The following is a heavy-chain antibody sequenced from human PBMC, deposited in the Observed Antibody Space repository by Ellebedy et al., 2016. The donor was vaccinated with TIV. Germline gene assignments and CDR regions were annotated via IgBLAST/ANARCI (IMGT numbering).Heavy chain of an antibody. CDR3: ARHGDAYSWFDA. CDR1: GDSVSSGSND. J-gene: IGHJ5*02. Sequence: SETLSLTCTVSGDSVSSGSNDWSWIRQPPGKGLEWIGYISDTGSTNYNSSLKSRVTISVDTSKNQFYLKLTSVTAADTAVYYCARHGDAYSWFDAWGQGTLVTVSS. CDR2: ISDTGST. D-gene: IGHD4-17*01. V-gene: IGHV4-61*01.